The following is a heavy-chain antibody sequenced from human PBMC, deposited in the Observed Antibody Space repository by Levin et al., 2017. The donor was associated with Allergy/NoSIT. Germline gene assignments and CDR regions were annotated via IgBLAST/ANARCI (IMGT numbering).Heavy chain of an antibody. CDR1: GFTFSSYW. CDR2: INSDGSST. D-gene: IGHD3-10*01. CDR3: AREGLKRITGPD. Sequence: GGSLRLSCAASGFTFSSYWMHWVRQAPGKGLVWVSRINSDGSSTSYADSVKGRFTISRDNAKNTLYLQMNSLRAEDTAVYYCAREGLKRITGPDWGQGTLVTVSS. J-gene: IGHJ4*02. V-gene: IGHV3-74*01.